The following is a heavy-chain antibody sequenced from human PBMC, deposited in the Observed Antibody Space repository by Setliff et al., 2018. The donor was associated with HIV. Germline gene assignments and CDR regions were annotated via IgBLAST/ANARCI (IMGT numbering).Heavy chain of an antibody. CDR1: VYTFPSYD. Sequence: ASVKASCKASVYTFPSYDINWVRQATGQGLEWMAWINPNSGNIDYAQKFQGRVTMTKNTSISTAYLELSSLRSEDTAVYYCARGSFFGDYGNYYYYALDVWGQGTTVTVSS. D-gene: IGHD4-17*01. CDR3: ARGSFFGDYGNYYYYALDV. CDR2: INPNSGNI. J-gene: IGHJ6*02. V-gene: IGHV1-8*01.